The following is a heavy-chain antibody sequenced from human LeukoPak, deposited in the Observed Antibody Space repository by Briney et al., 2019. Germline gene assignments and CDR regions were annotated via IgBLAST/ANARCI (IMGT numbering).Heavy chain of an antibody. CDR1: GGSVSSGSYY. CDR3: ARASWGGSSAWYSVDY. Sequence: SETLSLTCTVSGGSVSSGSYYWSWIRQPPGKGLEWIGYIYYSGSTNYNPSLKSRVTISVDTSKNQFSLKLSSVTAADTAVYYCARASWGGSSAWYSVDYWGQGTLVTVSS. J-gene: IGHJ4*02. CDR2: IYYSGST. V-gene: IGHV4-61*01. D-gene: IGHD6-19*01.